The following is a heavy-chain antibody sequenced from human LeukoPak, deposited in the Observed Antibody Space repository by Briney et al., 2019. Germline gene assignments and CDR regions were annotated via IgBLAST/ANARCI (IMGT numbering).Heavy chain of an antibody. Sequence: GASVKVSCKASGYTFTAFYMHWVRQAPGQGLEWMGWIKPDTGGTNYAQKFQGRVAMTRDTSISTAYMELRGLRTDDTAIYYCASVTYSAYDDFDYWGQGILVTVSS. V-gene: IGHV1-2*02. D-gene: IGHD5-12*01. CDR1: GYTFTAFY. J-gene: IGHJ4*02. CDR2: IKPDTGGT. CDR3: ASVTYSAYDDFDY.